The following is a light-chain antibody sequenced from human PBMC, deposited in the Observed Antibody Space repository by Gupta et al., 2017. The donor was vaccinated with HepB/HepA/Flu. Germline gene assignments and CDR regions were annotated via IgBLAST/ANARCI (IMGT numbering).Light chain of an antibody. CDR3: CSYGKIDNVL. CDR1: SSDVGSYDL. J-gene: IGLJ2*01. Sequence: SALTQPASVSGSPGQSITISCTGTSSDVGSYDLVSWYQQHPGKAPKLIIYEVRQRPSGVSNRFSGSKSGDTASLRISGLQAEDEVDYYCCSYGKIDNVLFGGGTKVTVL. CDR2: EVR. V-gene: IGLV2-23*02.